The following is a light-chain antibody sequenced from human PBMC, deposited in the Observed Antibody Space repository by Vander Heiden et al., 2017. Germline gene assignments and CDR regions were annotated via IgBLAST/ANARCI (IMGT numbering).Light chain of an antibody. J-gene: IGKJ2*01. CDR2: WAS. Sequence: DIVMTQPPDALPVSLGERATINCKSSQSVLYSSNNKNYLVWYQQKPGQPPKLLIYWASTRESGVPDRFSGSGSGTDFTLTISSLQAEDVAVYYCQQYYTTPYTFGQGTKLEIK. CDR3: QQYYTTPYT. V-gene: IGKV4-1*01. CDR1: QSVLYSSNNKNY.